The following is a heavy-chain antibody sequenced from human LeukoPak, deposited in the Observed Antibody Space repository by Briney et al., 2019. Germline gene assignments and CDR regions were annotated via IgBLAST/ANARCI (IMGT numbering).Heavy chain of an antibody. Sequence: SGGSLRLSCVASGFTFSSYWMHWVRQAPGKGLVWVSRIKTDGSSTTYADSVKGRFTISRDNAKNTLYLQMNSLRAEDTAVYYCARVQDGYNQRYYYYYMDVWGKGTTVTVSS. CDR1: GFTFSSYW. V-gene: IGHV3-74*01. CDR3: ARVQDGYNQRYYYYYMDV. D-gene: IGHD5-24*01. CDR2: IKTDGSST. J-gene: IGHJ6*03.